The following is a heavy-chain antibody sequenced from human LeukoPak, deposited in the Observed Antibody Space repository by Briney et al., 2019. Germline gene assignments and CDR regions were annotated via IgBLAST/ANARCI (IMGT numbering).Heavy chain of an antibody. J-gene: IGHJ5*02. CDR2: IYYSGST. V-gene: IGHV4-61*08. Sequence: KSSETLSLTCTVSGGSISSGDYYWSWIRQPPGKGLEWIGYIYYSGSTNYNPSLKSRVTISVDTSKNQFSLKLSSVTAADTAVYYCARYARGGCSSTSCYTTWFDPWGQGTLVTVSS. D-gene: IGHD2-2*02. CDR3: ARYARGGCSSTSCYTTWFDP. CDR1: GGSISSGDYY.